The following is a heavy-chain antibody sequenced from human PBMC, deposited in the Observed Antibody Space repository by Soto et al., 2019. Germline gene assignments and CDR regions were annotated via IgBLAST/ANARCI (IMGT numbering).Heavy chain of an antibody. CDR2: IHYRGST. V-gene: IGHV4-31*03. Sequence: QVQLQESGTGLVEPSQTLSLTCSVSGGFISRGGYYWSWIRQVPGKGLEWIGYIHYRGSTYYNPSLKSRGSISVDMSKNQLALNLTSVTAADTAVYYCARCRDAFGFDSWGQGTLVTVSS. J-gene: IGHJ4*02. D-gene: IGHD2-2*01. CDR3: ARCRDAFGFDS. CDR1: GGFISRGGYY.